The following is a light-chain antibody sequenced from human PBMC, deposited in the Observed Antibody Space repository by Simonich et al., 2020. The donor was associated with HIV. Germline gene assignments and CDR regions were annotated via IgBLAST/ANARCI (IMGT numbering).Light chain of an antibody. Sequence: QLVLTQAPSASASLGASVKLTCTLSRGHRSHAIEWHQQQPEKGPQYLRNRKSDGSHCKGDGTPYGFSGSRSGAERYFTLSSLQSDDEADYYCQTWGTGIRVFGGGTKLPVL. CDR3: QTWGTGIRV. J-gene: IGLJ3*02. V-gene: IGLV4-69*01. CDR2: RKSDGSH. CDR1: RGHRSHA.